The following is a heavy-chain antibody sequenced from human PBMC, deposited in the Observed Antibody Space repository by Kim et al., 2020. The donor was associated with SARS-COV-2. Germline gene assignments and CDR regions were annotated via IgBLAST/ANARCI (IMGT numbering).Heavy chain of an antibody. CDR1: GFTFSCYG. CDR3: AKGRGNWNYGTQYYYYG. D-gene: IGHD1-7*01. CDR2: ISYDGSNK. J-gene: IGHJ6*01. Sequence: GGSLRLSCAASGFTFSCYGMHWVRQAPGKGLEWVAVISYDGSNKYYADSVKGRFTISRDNSKNTLYLQMNSLRAEDTAVYYCAKGRGNWNYGTQYYYYG. V-gene: IGHV3-30*18.